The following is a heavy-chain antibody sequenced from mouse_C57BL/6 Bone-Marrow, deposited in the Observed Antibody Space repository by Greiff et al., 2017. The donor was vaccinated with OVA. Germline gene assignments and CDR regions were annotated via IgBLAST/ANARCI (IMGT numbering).Heavy chain of an antibody. D-gene: IGHD1-1*01. CDR1: GYTFTSYW. Sequence: VQLQQPGAELVKPGASVKMSCKASGYTFTSYWITWVKQRPGQGLEWIGDIYPGSGSTNYNEKFKSKATLTVDTSSSTAYMQLSSLTSEDSAVYYCARDYYGSSYGDYYAMDYWGQGTSVTVSS. V-gene: IGHV1-55*01. CDR3: ARDYYGSSYGDYYAMDY. J-gene: IGHJ4*01. CDR2: IYPGSGST.